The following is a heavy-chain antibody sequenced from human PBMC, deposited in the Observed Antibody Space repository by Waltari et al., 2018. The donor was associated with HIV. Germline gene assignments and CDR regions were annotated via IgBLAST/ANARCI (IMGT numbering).Heavy chain of an antibody. CDR2: IKHSGNT. J-gene: IGHJ2*01. Sequence: QVQLQQWGAGLLKPSETPSLTCAAYGVSFIGPYCSWIRHPPGKGLEWIGEIKHSGNTNYNPSLKSRVTISVDTSKNQFSLKLSSVTAADTAVYYCARKPPLYHHDSSGSLRTSFDLWGRGTLVTVSS. CDR3: ARKPPLYHHDSSGSLRTSFDL. CDR1: GVSFIGPY. V-gene: IGHV4-34*01. D-gene: IGHD3-22*01.